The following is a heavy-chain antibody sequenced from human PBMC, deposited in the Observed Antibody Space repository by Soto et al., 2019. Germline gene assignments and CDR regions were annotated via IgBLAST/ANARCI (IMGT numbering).Heavy chain of an antibody. CDR1: GFTFSSYW. CDR3: ASVSYGGNDSGLYNWFDP. Sequence: PGGSLRLSCAASGFTFSSYWMHWVRQAPGKGLVWVSRINSDGSSTSYADSVKGRFTISRDNAKNTLYLQMNSLRAEDTAVYYCASVSYGGNDSGLYNWFDPWGQGTLVTVSS. J-gene: IGHJ5*02. D-gene: IGHD1-1*01. V-gene: IGHV3-74*01. CDR2: INSDGSST.